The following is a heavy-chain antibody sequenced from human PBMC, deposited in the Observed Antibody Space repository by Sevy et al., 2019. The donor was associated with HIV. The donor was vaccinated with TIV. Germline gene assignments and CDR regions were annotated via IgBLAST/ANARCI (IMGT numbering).Heavy chain of an antibody. CDR2: ISDDGSSK. D-gene: IGHD3-10*01. Sequence: GGSLRLSCAASGFTFSNYGVLWVRQAPGKGLEWVAFISDDGSSKYYGDSVKGRFTISRDNSKNTLFLQMNRLRAEDTDVYYCAKENIPHYYGSGSSNWGQGTLVTVSS. J-gene: IGHJ1*01. CDR1: GFTFSNYG. V-gene: IGHV3-30*18. CDR3: AKENIPHYYGSGSSN.